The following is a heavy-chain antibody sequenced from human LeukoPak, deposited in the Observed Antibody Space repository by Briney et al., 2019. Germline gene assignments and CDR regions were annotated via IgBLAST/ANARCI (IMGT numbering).Heavy chain of an antibody. CDR2: ISSSGSTI. CDR1: GFTFSSYE. D-gene: IGHD4-17*01. V-gene: IGHV3-48*03. J-gene: IGHJ6*02. Sequence: GGSLRLSCAASGFTFSSYEMNWVRQAPGKGLEWVSYISSSGSTIYYADSVKGRFTISRDNAKNSLYLQMSSLRAEDTAVYYCARPTGIFSYDMDVWGQGTTVTVSS. CDR3: ARPTGIFSYDMDV.